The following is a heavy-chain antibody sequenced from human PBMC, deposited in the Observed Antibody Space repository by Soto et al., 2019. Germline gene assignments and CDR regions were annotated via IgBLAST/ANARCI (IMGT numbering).Heavy chain of an antibody. D-gene: IGHD5-18*01. CDR3: ARGKPVVDTAMVFPGQELMDV. CDR2: MNPNSGNT. V-gene: IGHV1-8*01. CDR1: GYTFTSYD. Sequence: ASVKVSCKASGYTFTSYDINWVRQATGQGLEWMGWMNPNSGNTGYAQKFQGRVTMTRNTSISTAYMELSSLRSEDTAVYYCARGKPVVDTAMVFPGQELMDVWGKGTTVTVSS. J-gene: IGHJ6*04.